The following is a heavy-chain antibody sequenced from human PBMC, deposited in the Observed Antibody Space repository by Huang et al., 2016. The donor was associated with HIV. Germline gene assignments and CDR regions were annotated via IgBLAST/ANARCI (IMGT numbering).Heavy chain of an antibody. V-gene: IGHV4-34*02. D-gene: IGHD3-22*01. J-gene: IGHJ4*02. CDR2: INHSGNT. Sequence: QVQLEQWGAGLLKASETLSLTGAVYGGSCSGYYWNWLRQAPGKGLEWVGEINHSGNTNYNPSLKSRVNMSVDTSKSQFSLYLTSLSAADTGTYFCARRYNSRRDYWGRGTLVTVHS. CDR1: GGSCSGYY. CDR3: ARRYNSRRDY.